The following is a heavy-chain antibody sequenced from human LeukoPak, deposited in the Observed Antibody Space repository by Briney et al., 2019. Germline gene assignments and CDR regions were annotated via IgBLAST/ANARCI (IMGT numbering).Heavy chain of an antibody. CDR1: GGSISSYY. V-gene: IGHV4-59*01. CDR2: IYYSGST. CDR3: ARVTMVRGVPIFDY. D-gene: IGHD3-10*01. Sequence: SETLSLTCTVSGGSISSYYWSWIRQPPGKGLEWIGYIYYSGSTNYTPSLKSRVTISVDTSKNQFSLKLSSVTAADTAVCYCARVTMVRGVPIFDYWGQGTLVTVSS. J-gene: IGHJ4*02.